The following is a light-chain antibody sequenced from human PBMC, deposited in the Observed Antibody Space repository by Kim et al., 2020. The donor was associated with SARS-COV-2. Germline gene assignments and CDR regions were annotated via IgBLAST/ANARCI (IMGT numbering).Light chain of an antibody. V-gene: IGKV1-5*03. CDR3: HHYNTYST. CDR2: KTS. CDR1: QSISDW. Sequence: DIQLTQSPSLPSASVGDRVTITCRASQSISDWLAWYQQKPGRAPNLLIYKTSNLQSGVPSRFGGSGSGTEFTLTISSLQPDDFATYFCHHYNTYSTFGQGTKVDIK. J-gene: IGKJ1*01.